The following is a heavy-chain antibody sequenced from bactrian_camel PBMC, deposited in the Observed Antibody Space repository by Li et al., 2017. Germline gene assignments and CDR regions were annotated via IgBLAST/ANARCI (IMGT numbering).Heavy chain of an antibody. CDR2: LNDDGTT. CDR1: GFSFDGQG. J-gene: IGHJ4*01. D-gene: IGHD3*01. CDR3: AADGIWACTRGALNVRDFTN. Sequence: HVQLVESGGGSVQAGENLRLSCTASGFSFDGQGMGWYRGPGTECELVAHLNDDGTTDYADSVKGRFTISQYDAKSAKNTVYLEMNSLKPEDTAMYYCAADGIWACTRGALNVRDFTNWGQGTQVTVS. V-gene: IGHV3S55*01.